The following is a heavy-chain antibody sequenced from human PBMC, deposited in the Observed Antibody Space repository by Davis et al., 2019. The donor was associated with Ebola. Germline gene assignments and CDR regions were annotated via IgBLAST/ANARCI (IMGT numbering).Heavy chain of an antibody. CDR3: ARGGYYDSSGYSHAAFNI. CDR1: GFTFSSYS. V-gene: IGHV3-21*01. CDR2: ISSSSSYI. D-gene: IGHD3-22*01. J-gene: IGHJ3*02. Sequence: GESLKISCAASGFTFSSYSMNWVRQAPGKGLEWVSSISSSSSYIYYADSLKGRFTISRDNAKNSLYLQMNSLRAEDTAVYYCARGGYYDSSGYSHAAFNIWGQGTMVTVSS.